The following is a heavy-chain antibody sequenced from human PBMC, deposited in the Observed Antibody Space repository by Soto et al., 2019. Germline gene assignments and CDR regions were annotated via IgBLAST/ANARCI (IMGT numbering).Heavy chain of an antibody. CDR2: ISYDGSNK. J-gene: IGHJ4*02. D-gene: IGHD6-6*01. V-gene: IGHV3-30*18. CDR1: GFTFSSYG. CDR3: AKGDEYDPMDY. Sequence: QVQLVESGGGVVQPGRSLRLSCAASGFTFSSYGMHWVRQAPGKGLEWVAVISYDGSNKYYADSVKGRFTISRDNSKNTLYLQMNSLRAEDTAVYYCAKGDEYDPMDYWGQGTLVTVSS.